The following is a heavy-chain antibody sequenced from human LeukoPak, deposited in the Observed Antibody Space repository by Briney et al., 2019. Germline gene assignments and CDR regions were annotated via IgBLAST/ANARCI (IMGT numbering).Heavy chain of an antibody. CDR3: AKDLGDSYGLFDY. V-gene: IGHV3-66*01. Sequence: GGSLRLSCAASGFTVSSNYMSWVRQAPGKGLEWVSVIYSGGSTYYTDSVKGRSTISRDNSKNMLYLQMNSLRAEDTAVYYCAKDLGDSYGLFDYWGQGTLVTVSS. D-gene: IGHD5-18*01. CDR2: IYSGGST. J-gene: IGHJ4*02. CDR1: GFTVSSNY.